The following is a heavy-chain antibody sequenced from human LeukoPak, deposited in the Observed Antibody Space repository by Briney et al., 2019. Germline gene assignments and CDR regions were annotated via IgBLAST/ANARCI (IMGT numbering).Heavy chain of an antibody. CDR1: GFTFSTYS. D-gene: IGHD5-18*01. CDR3: ARVVGPGYSYGYFDY. Sequence: PGGSLRLSCAASGFTFSTYSMNWVRQAPGQGLEWVSSISSSSSYIYYADSVKGRFTISRDNAKNSLYLQMNSLRAEDTAVYYCARVVGPGYSYGYFDYWGQGTLVTVSS. CDR2: ISSSSSYI. J-gene: IGHJ4*02. V-gene: IGHV3-21*01.